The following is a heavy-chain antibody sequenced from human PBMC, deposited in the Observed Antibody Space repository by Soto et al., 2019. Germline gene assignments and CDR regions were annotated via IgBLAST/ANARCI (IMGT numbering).Heavy chain of an antibody. CDR3: ARDSPTGSVFGGYDAIAI. J-gene: IGHJ4*02. Sequence: QVQLVQSGAEVKEPGSSVKVSCKASGGTFSTSTFTWVRQAPGQGLEWMGRIIPILDTADYAQKFQGNVTTPADKSTSPVSMERSSRRSKETGMYYCARDSPTGSVFGGYDAIAIWGQGTLVTFSP. CDR1: GGTFSTST. D-gene: IGHD5-12*01. CDR2: IIPILDTA. V-gene: IGHV1-69*08.